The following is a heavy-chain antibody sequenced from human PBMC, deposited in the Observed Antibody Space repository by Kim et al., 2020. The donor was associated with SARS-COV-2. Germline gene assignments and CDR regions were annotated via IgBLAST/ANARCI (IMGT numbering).Heavy chain of an antibody. CDR1: GGSFSGYY. CDR2: INHSGST. CDR3: ARGRDIVVVPAARWAHYMDV. Sequence: SETLSLTCAVYGGSFSGYYWNWIRQPPGKGLEWIGEINHSGSTNYNPSLKSRVTISVDTSKNQFSLKLSSVTAADTAVYYCARGRDIVVVPAARWAHYMDVWGKGTTVTVSS. V-gene: IGHV4-34*01. J-gene: IGHJ6*03. D-gene: IGHD2-2*01.